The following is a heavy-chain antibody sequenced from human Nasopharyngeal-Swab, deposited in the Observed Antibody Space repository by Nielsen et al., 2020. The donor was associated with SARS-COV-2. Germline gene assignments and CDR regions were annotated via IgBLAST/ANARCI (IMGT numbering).Heavy chain of an antibody. CDR1: GGSTSSYY. CDR3: ASIPRIAAAGARYFDY. V-gene: IGHV4-59*01. J-gene: IGHJ4*02. Sequence: SETLSLTCTVSGGSTSSYYWSWIRQPPGKGLEWIGYIYYSGSTNYNPSLKSRVTISVDTSKNQFSLKLSSVTAADTAVYYCASIPRIAAAGARYFDYWGQGTLVTVSS. CDR2: IYYSGST. D-gene: IGHD6-13*01.